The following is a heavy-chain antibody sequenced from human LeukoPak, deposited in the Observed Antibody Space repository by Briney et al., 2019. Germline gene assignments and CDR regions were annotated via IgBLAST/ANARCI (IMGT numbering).Heavy chain of an antibody. J-gene: IGHJ3*02. Sequence: SETLSLTCTVSGGSISSYYWSWIRQPAGKGLEWIGRIYTSGSTNYNPSLKSRVAMSVDTSKNQFSLKLSSVTAADTAVYYCARDCSSTSCYDAFDIWGQGTMVTVSS. CDR3: ARDCSSTSCYDAFDI. D-gene: IGHD2-2*01. CDR1: GGSISSYY. V-gene: IGHV4-4*07. CDR2: IYTSGST.